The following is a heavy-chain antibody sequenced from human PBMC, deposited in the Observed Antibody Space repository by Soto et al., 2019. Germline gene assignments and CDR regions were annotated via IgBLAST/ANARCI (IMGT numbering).Heavy chain of an antibody. V-gene: IGHV3-23*01. D-gene: IGHD6-13*01. CDR2: ISGSGGST. Sequence: GGSLRLSCAASGFTFSSYAMSWVRQAPGKGLEWVSAISGSGGSTYYADSVKGRFTTSRDNSKDTLYLQMNSLRAEDTAVYYCAKRPGYSSSWFYFDYWGQGTLVTVSS. J-gene: IGHJ4*02. CDR1: GFTFSSYA. CDR3: AKRPGYSSSWFYFDY.